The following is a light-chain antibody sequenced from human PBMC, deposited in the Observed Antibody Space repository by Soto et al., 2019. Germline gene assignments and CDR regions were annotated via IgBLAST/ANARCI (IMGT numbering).Light chain of an antibody. CDR1: QDISNY. CDR3: QQYDNLPLT. J-gene: IGKJ4*01. V-gene: IGKV1-33*01. Sequence: DTQMTQSPSSLSASVGDRVTITFQASQDISNYLNWYQQKPGKAPKLLIYDASNLETGVPSRFSGSGSGTDFTFTISSLQPEDIATYYCQQYDNLPLTFGGGTKVESK. CDR2: DAS.